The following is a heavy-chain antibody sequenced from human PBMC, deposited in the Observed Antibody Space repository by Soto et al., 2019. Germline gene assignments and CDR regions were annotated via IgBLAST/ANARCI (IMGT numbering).Heavy chain of an antibody. Sequence: DVQVVDSGGDVVQPGGSLRLACTGSGFAFDDYTMHWVRQVPGKGLEWVALFSWEDESTHYTESVKGRFIISRDTRQISLYLKMNTLRVEATGLYFCARGQGVGAAGQPGFGFWGQGTLVTVSS. CDR1: GFAFDDYT. J-gene: IGHJ4*02. CDR3: ARGQGVGAAGQPGFGF. V-gene: IGHV3-43*01. CDR2: FSWEDEST. D-gene: IGHD3-3*01.